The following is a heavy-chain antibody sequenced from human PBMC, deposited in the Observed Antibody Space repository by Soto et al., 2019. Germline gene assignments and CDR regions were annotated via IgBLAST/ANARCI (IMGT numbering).Heavy chain of an antibody. J-gene: IGHJ6*02. D-gene: IGHD3-10*01. V-gene: IGHV4-59*01. CDR2: IYYSGST. Sequence: PSETLSLTCTVSGGSIISGYWSWIRQPPGKGLEWIGYIYYSGSTNYNPSLKSRVTISVDTSKNQFSLKLSSVTAADTAVYYCARDRKGRYYYGSGSYYNQARRVYYYGMDVWGQGTTVTVSS. CDR1: GGSIISGY. CDR3: ARDRKGRYYYGSGSYYNQARRVYYYGMDV.